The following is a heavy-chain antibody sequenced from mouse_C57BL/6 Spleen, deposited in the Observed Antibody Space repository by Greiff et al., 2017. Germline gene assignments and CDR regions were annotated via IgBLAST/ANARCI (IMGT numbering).Heavy chain of an antibody. CDR2: IHPNSGST. D-gene: IGHD1-1*01. CDR3: ARKGYYGSSYGY. CDR1: GYTFTSYW. J-gene: IGHJ2*01. V-gene: IGHV1-64*01. Sequence: QVQLQQPGAELVKPGASVKLSCKASGYTFTSYWMHWVKQRPGQGLEWIGMIHPNSGSTNYNEKFKSKATLTVDKSSSTAYMQLSSLTSEDSAVYYCARKGYYGSSYGYWGQGTTLTVSS.